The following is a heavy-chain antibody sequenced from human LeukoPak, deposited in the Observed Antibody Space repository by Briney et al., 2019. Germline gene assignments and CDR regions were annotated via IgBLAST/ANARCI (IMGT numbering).Heavy chain of an antibody. CDR2: ISGSGGST. CDR1: GFTFSSYA. CDR3: ASVLTMVRGAKDAFDI. V-gene: IGHV3-23*01. D-gene: IGHD3-10*01. Sequence: GGSLRLSCAASGFTFSSYAMSWVRQAPGKGLEWVSAISGSGGSTYYADSVKGRFTISRDNSKNTLYLQMNSLRAEDTALYYCASVLTMVRGAKDAFDIWGQGTMVTVSS. J-gene: IGHJ3*02.